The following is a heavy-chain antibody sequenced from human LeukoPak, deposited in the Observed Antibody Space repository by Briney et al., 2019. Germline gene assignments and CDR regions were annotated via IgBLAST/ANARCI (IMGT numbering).Heavy chain of an antibody. J-gene: IGHJ4*02. Sequence: PSETLSLTCTVSGGSISSYYWSWIRQPPGKGLEWIGYIYYSGSTNHNPSLKSRVTISVDTSKNQFSLKLSSVTAADTAVHYCARGGWYGRYFDYWGQGTLVTVSS. D-gene: IGHD6-19*01. CDR1: GGSISSYY. V-gene: IGHV4-59*08. CDR2: IYYSGST. CDR3: ARGGWYGRYFDY.